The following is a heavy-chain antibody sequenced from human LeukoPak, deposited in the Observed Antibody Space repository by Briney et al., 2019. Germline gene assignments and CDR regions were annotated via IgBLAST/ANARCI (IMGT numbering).Heavy chain of an antibody. D-gene: IGHD5-18*01. V-gene: IGHV4-59*01. J-gene: IGHJ4*02. CDR2: IYYSGST. Sequence: PSETLSLTCTVSGGSISSYYWSWIRQPPGKGPEWIGYIYYSGSTNYNPSLKSRVTISVDTSKNQFSLKLSSVTAADTAVYYCARVGGYSYGYLIWGQGTLVTVSS. CDR3: ARVGGYSYGYLI. CDR1: GGSISSYY.